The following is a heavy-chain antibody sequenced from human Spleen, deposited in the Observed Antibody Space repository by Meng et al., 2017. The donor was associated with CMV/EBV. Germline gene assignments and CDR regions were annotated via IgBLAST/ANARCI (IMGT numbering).Heavy chain of an antibody. V-gene: IGHV1-69*04. D-gene: IGHD3-10*01. CDR1: GYTFTSYY. J-gene: IGHJ4*02. CDR2: IIPMLGIT. Sequence: SVKVSCKASGYTFTSYYMHWVRQAPGQGLEWMGRIIPMLGITNYAQKFQGRVTITADKSTSTAYMELSSLRSDDTAVYYCAADFSGGVVFDYWGQGTLVTISS. CDR3: AADFSGGVVFDY.